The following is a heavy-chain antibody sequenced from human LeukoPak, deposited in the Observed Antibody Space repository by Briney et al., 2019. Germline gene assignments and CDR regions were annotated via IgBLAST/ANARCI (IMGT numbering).Heavy chain of an antibody. CDR3: ARRYITFGDRGAFDI. V-gene: IGHV4-4*02. CDR1: GGSISSSNW. Sequence: PSGTLSLTCAVSGGSISSSNWWSWVRQPPGKGLEWIGEIYHSGSTNYNPSLKSRVTISVDKSKNQFSLKLSSVTAADTAVYYCARRYITFGDRGAFDIWGQGTMVTVSS. D-gene: IGHD3-16*01. J-gene: IGHJ3*02. CDR2: IYHSGST.